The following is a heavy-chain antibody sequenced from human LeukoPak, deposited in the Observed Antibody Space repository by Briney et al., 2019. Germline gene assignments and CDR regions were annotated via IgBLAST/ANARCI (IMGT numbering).Heavy chain of an antibody. CDR3: ARGPSVYFDY. D-gene: IGHD3-10*01. V-gene: IGHV3-48*03. Sequence: GGSLRLSCAASGFTFSSYEMNWVRQAPGKGLEWVSYISSSGSTIYYADSVKGRFTISRDNAKNSLYLQMNSLRAEDKAVYYCARGPSVYFDYWGQGTLVTVSS. J-gene: IGHJ4*02. CDR1: GFTFSSYE. CDR2: ISSSGSTI.